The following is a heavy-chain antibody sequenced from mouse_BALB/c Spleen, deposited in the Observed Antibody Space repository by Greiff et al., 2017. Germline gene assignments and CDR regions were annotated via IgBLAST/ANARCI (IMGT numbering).Heavy chain of an antibody. D-gene: IGHD2-3*01. Sequence: EVKLMESGGGLVKPGGSLKLSCAASGFTFSSYTMSWVRQTPEKRLEWVATISSGGSYTYYPDSVKGRFTISRDNAKNTLYLQMSSLKSEDTAMYYCTRDSHTLYDGYYGFAYWGQGTLVTVSA. CDR1: GFTFSSYT. V-gene: IGHV5-6-4*01. J-gene: IGHJ3*01. CDR2: ISSGGSYT. CDR3: TRDSHTLYDGYYGFAY.